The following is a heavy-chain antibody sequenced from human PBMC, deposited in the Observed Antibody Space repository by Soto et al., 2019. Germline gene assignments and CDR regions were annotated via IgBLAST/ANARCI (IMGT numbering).Heavy chain of an antibody. J-gene: IGHJ4*02. D-gene: IGHD3-10*01. CDR1: GYTFTSYG. CDR3: ARVYRITMVRGELSEY. CDR2: ISAYNGNT. V-gene: IGHV1-18*01. Sequence: QVQLVQSGAEVKKPGASVKVSCKASGYTFTSYGISWVRQAPGQGLEWRGWISAYNGNTNYAQKLQGRVTMTTDTSTRTAYMELRSLRSDDTAVYYCARVYRITMVRGELSEYWGQGTLVTVSS.